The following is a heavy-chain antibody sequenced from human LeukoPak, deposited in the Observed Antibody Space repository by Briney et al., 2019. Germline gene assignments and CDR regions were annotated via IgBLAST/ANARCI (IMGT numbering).Heavy chain of an antibody. Sequence: PGRSLRLSCAATGFTFKDYGMHWVRPPPGKGLEWVSSINWNGGGTDYADSVKGRFTISRDNAKNSLYLQLSSLRPEDTALYYCAKHMRATNTYSFFGLAVWSQGTTVTVSS. J-gene: IGHJ6*02. CDR1: GFTFKDYG. V-gene: IGHV3-9*01. D-gene: IGHD1-26*01. CDR3: AKHMRATNTYSFFGLAV. CDR2: INWNGGGT.